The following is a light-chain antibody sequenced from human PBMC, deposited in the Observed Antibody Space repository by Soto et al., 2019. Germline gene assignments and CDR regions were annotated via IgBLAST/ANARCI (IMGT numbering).Light chain of an antibody. Sequence: IVLTQAPATLSLSTGERATLSCRASQSVSSYLAWYQQKPGQAPRLLIYDASNRATGIPARFSGSGSGTDFTLTIISLEPEDFAVYYCQQRSNWPITFGQGTRLEI. J-gene: IGKJ5*01. CDR3: QQRSNWPIT. CDR1: QSVSSY. V-gene: IGKV3-11*01. CDR2: DAS.